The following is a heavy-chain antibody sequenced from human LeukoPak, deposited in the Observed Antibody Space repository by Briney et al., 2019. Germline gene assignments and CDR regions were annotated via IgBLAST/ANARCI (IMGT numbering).Heavy chain of an antibody. CDR2: IDWDDDK. Sequence: SGPTLVNPTQTLTLTFTFSGFSLSTSGMCVSWIRQPPGKALEWLARIDWDDDKYYSTSLKTRLTLSKDTSKNQVVLTMTNMDPVDTATYYCARILIAAAGTLDYWGQGTLVTVSS. J-gene: IGHJ4*02. CDR1: GFSLSTSGMC. CDR3: ARILIAAAGTLDY. V-gene: IGHV2-70*11. D-gene: IGHD6-13*01.